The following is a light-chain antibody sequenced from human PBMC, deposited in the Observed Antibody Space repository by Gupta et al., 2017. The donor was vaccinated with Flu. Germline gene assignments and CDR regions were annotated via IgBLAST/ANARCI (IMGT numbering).Light chain of an antibody. J-gene: IGKJ4*01. CDR2: QAS. V-gene: IGKV1-5*03. Sequence: DIQMTQSPSALSASVGDRVTITCRASQDIVAWLAWFQQKPGQAPKLLIYQASNLESGVPSRFSGDGSGTEFTLTINSLQPDDFATYYCQQYDRYPLTFGGGTRIEI. CDR3: QQYDRYPLT. CDR1: QDIVAW.